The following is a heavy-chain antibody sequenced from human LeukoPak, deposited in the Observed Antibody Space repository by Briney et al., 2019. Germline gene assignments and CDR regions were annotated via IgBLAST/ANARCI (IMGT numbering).Heavy chain of an antibody. CDR1: GDSVSSNSAA. CDR2: TYYRSKWYN. D-gene: IGHD4-17*01. Sequence: SQTLSLTCAISGDSVSSNSAAWNWIRQSPSRGLEWLGRTYYRSKWYNDYAVSVKSRITINPDTSKNQFSLQLNSVTPEDTAVYYRARAGTTVTTGPYNWFDPWGQGTLVTVSS. CDR3: ARAGTTVTTGPYNWFDP. V-gene: IGHV6-1*01. J-gene: IGHJ5*02.